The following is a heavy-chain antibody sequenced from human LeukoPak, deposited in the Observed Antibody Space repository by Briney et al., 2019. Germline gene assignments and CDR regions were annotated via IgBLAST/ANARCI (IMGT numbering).Heavy chain of an antibody. V-gene: IGHV1-46*01. CDR1: GYTFTSHY. J-gene: IGHJ5*02. Sequence: GASVKVSCKASGYTFTSHYMHWVRQAPGQGLEWMGVINPTGDTTRYAQKFQGRVTMTRDMSTSIDYMELSSLRSEDTAVYYCARDNSVEDIACWFDPWGQGTLVTVSP. CDR2: INPTGDTT. D-gene: IGHD4-23*01. CDR3: ARDNSVEDIACWFDP.